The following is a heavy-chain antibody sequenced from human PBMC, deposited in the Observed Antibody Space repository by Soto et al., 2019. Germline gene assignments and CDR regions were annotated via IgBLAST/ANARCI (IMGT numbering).Heavy chain of an antibody. J-gene: IGHJ4*02. D-gene: IGHD1-26*01. Sequence: QVQLQESGPGLVKPSQTLSLTCTVSGGSISSGGYYWSWIRQHPGKGLEWIGYIYYSGSTYYNPSLKSRVTISVDKSKNQFSLKLISVTAAETAVYYCARVLVGVGATQSFDYWGQGTLVTVSS. CDR3: ARVLVGVGATQSFDY. V-gene: IGHV4-31*03. CDR1: GGSISSGGYY. CDR2: IYYSGST.